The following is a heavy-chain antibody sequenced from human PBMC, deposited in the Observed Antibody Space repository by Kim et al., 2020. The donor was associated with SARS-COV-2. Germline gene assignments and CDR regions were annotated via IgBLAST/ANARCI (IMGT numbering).Heavy chain of an antibody. CDR2: IYHSGST. D-gene: IGHD3-22*01. J-gene: IGHJ4*02. CDR1: GGSISSSNW. V-gene: IGHV4-4*02. Sequence: SETLSLTCAVSGGSISSSNWWSWVRQPPGKGLEWIGEIYHSGSTNYNPSLKSRVTISVDKSKNQFSLKLSSVTAAATAVYYCAGIHVVYGGSSGYPSDYWGQGTLVTVSS. CDR3: AGIHVVYGGSSGYPSDY.